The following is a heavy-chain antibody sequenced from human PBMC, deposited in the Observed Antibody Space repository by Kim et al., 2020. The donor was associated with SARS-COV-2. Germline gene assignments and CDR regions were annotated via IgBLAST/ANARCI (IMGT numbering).Heavy chain of an antibody. CDR1: GFTFSSYG. V-gene: IGHV3-33*05. CDR2: ISYDGSNK. Sequence: GGSLRLSCAASGFTFSSYGMHWVRQAPGKGLEWVAVISYDGSNKYYADSVKGRFTISRDNSKNTLYLQMNSLRAEDTAVYYCARDFHGGSWYYYGMDVWGQGTTVTVSS. D-gene: IGHD3-10*01. CDR3: ARDFHGGSWYYYGMDV. J-gene: IGHJ6*02.